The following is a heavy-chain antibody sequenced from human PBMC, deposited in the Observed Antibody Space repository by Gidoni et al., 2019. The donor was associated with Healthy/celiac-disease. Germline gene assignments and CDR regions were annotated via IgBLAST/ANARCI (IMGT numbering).Heavy chain of an antibody. D-gene: IGHD3-22*01. J-gene: IGHJ4*02. V-gene: IGHV3-49*05. CDR2: IRSKAYGGTT. Sequence: EVQLVESGGGLVKPGRSLRLSCPASGFPFGVYAMSWFRQAPGKGREWVGCIRSKAYGGTTEYAASVKGRFTISRDDSKSIADLQMNSLKTEDTAVYYCTRDADYYYDSSGYSPYYFDYWGQGTLVTVSS. CDR1: GFPFGVYA. CDR3: TRDADYYYDSSGYSPYYFDY.